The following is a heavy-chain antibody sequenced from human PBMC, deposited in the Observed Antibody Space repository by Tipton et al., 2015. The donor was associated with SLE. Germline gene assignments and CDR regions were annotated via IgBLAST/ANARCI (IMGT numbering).Heavy chain of an antibody. V-gene: IGHV3-23*01. CDR2: IRGSGSGT. Sequence: SLRLSCAASGFTFSSYAMSWVRQVPGKGLEWVSAIRGSGSGTYYADSVKGRFTISRGNSKNTLYLQMNSLRTEDTAVYYCAKQISPHYGMDVWGQGTTVTVSS. J-gene: IGHJ6*02. CDR3: AKQISPHYGMDV. CDR1: GFTFSSYA.